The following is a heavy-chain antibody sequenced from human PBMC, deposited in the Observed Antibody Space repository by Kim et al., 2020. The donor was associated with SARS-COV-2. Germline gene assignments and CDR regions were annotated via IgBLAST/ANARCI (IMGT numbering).Heavy chain of an antibody. D-gene: IGHD2-21*01. J-gene: IGHJ4*02. CDR1: GGTFSSYA. CDR3: ARDPGLFNYFDY. CDR2: IIPIFGTA. Sequence: SVKVSCKASGGTFSSYAISWVRQAPGQGLEWMGGIIPIFGTANYAQKFQGRVTITADESTSTAYMELSSLRSEDTAVYYCARDPGLFNYFDYWGQGTLVTVSS. V-gene: IGHV1-69*13.